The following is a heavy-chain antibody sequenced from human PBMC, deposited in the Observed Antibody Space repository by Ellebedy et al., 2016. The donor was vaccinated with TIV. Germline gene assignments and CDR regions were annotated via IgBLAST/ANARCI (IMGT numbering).Heavy chain of an antibody. CDR2: ITGRGGKT. D-gene: IGHD5-18*01. CDR3: AMGAYTYGRALFDP. Sequence: GESLKISCAASGFTFMNYAMTWVRQAPGQGLEWVSVITGRGGKTYSADSVKGRFTTSRDNGRNTLYLQMSSLRAEDTAVYYCAMGAYTYGRALFDPWGQGTSVTVSS. CDR1: GFTFMNYA. V-gene: IGHV3-23*01. J-gene: IGHJ5*02.